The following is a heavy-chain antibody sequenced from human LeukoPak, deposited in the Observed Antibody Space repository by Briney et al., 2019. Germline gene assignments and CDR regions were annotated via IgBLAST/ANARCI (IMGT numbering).Heavy chain of an antibody. CDR1: DGSISNSY. J-gene: IGHJ4*02. D-gene: IGHD4-23*01. V-gene: IGHV4-4*09. Sequence: SETLSLSCTVSDGSISNSYWNWVRQSPGKGLEWLGYIYTSGSTNYNPSLKSRITLSIDTSKNQFSLRLSSVTAADTAVYYCANPYDGKVVPFDCWGQGSLVTVSS. CDR3: ANPYDGKVVPFDC. CDR2: IYTSGST.